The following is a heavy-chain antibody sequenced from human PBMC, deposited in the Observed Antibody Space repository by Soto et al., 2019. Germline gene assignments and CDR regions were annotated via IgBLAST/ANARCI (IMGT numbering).Heavy chain of an antibody. CDR3: ARYRLYDSSGYFDY. CDR2: IYYSGST. Sequence: TSETLSLTCAVYDGSFSGYYWSWIRQPPGKGLEWIGYIYYSGSTNYNPSLKSRVTISVDTSKNQFSLKLSSVTAADTAVYYCARYRLYDSSGYFDYWGQGTLVTVSS. V-gene: IGHV4-59*01. CDR1: DGSFSGYY. J-gene: IGHJ4*02. D-gene: IGHD3-22*01.